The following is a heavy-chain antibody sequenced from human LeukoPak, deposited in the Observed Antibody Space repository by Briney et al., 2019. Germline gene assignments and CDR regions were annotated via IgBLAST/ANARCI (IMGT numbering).Heavy chain of an antibody. V-gene: IGHV3-11*01. Sequence: GGSLRLSCAASGFTFSNSAMRWVRQAPGEGVEWVSYISSSGSTIYYADSLKGRFTISRDNAKNSLYLQMNSLRAEDTAVYYCARSFWAARTFHYWGQGTLVTVSS. CDR2: ISSSGSTI. CDR1: GFTFSNSA. CDR3: ARSFWAARTFHY. D-gene: IGHD6-6*01. J-gene: IGHJ4*02.